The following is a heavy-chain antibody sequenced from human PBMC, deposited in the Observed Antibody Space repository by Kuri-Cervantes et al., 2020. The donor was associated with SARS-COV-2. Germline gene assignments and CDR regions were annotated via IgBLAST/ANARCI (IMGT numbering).Heavy chain of an antibody. Sequence: SETLSLTCAVSGYSISSGHYWGWIRQPPGKGLEWIGEINHSGSTNYNPSLKSRVTISVDTSKNQFSLKLSSVTAADTAVYYCANWGLHDAFDIWGQGTMVTVSS. CDR1: GYSISSGHY. V-gene: IGHV4-38-2*01. D-gene: IGHD7-27*01. CDR3: ANWGLHDAFDI. J-gene: IGHJ3*02. CDR2: INHSGST.